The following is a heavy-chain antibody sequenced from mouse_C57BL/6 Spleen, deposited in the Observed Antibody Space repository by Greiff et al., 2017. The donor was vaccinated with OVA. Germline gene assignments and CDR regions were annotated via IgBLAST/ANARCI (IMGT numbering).Heavy chain of an antibody. D-gene: IGHD2-4*01. Sequence: EVQWVESGGGLVQPGGSLSLSCAASGFTFTDYYMSWVRQPPGKALEWLGFIRNKANGYTTEYSASVKGRFTISRDNSQSILYLQMNALRAEDSATYYCARYKDDYDLYWYFDVWGTGTTVTVSS. V-gene: IGHV7-3*01. CDR3: ARYKDDYDLYWYFDV. CDR1: GFTFTDYY. J-gene: IGHJ1*03. CDR2: IRNKANGYTT.